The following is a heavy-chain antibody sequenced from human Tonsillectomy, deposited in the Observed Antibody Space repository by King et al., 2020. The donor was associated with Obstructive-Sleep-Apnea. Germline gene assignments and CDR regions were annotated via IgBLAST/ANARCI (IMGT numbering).Heavy chain of an antibody. J-gene: IGHJ4*02. V-gene: IGHV4-31*03. D-gene: IGHD4-17*01. CDR2: IYYSGST. Sequence: VQLQESGPGLVKPSQTLSLTCTVSVGSISSGGYYLSWIRQPPGKGLEWIGYIYYSGSTYYNPSLKSRVTISVDTSKNQFSLKLSSVTAADTAVYYCARGNYGDYLPITYWGQGTLVTVSS. CDR1: VGSISSGGYY. CDR3: ARGNYGDYLPITY.